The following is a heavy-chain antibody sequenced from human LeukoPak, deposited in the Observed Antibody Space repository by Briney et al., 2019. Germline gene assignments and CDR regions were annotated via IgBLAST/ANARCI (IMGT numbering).Heavy chain of an antibody. J-gene: IGHJ6*02. CDR1: GGSISSYY. CDR2: IYTSGST. D-gene: IGHD6-13*01. CDR3: AREVLSRHSSSWYGPYYYYGMDV. V-gene: IGHV4-4*07. Sequence: SETLSLTCTVSGGSISSYYWSWIRQPAGKGLEWIGRIYTSGSTNYNPSLKSRVTMSVDTSKNQFSLKLSSVTAADTAVYYCAREVLSRHSSSWYGPYYYYGMDVWAKGPRSPSP.